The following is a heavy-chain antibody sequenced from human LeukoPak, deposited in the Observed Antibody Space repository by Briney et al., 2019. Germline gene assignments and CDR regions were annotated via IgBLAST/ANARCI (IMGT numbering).Heavy chain of an antibody. J-gene: IGHJ3*02. CDR2: IKQDGSEK. V-gene: IGHV3-7*04. D-gene: IGHD1-26*01. CDR3: ARVSLGARDAFDI. CDR1: GFTVSSNY. Sequence: GGSLRLSCAASGFTVSSNYMSWVRQAPGKGLEWVANIKQDGSEKYYVDSVKGRFTISRDNAKNSLYLQMNSLRAEDTAVYYCARVSLGARDAFDIWGQGTMVTVSS.